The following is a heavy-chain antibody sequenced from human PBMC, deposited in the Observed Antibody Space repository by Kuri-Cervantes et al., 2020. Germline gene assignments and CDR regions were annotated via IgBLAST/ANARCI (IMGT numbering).Heavy chain of an antibody. V-gene: IGHV3-9*01. CDR3: ARAGSRGAYYYYYMDV. CDR1: GFTFDDYA. J-gene: IGHJ6*03. D-gene: IGHD3-10*01. CDR2: ISWNSGSI. Sequence: GGSLRLPCAASGFTFDDYAMHWVRQAPGKGLEWVSGISWNSGSIGYADSVKGRFTISRDNAKNTLFLQMNSLRAEDTTVYYCARAGSRGAYYYYYMDVWGKGTTVTVSS.